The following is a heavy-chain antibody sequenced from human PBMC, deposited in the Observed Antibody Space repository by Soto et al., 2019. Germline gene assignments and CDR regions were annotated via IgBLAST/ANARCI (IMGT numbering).Heavy chain of an antibody. D-gene: IGHD3-9*01. J-gene: IGHJ3*02. Sequence: PSETLSLTCAVSSGSISSSNWWSWVRQPPGKGLEWIGEIYHSGSTNYNPSLKSRVTISVDKSKNQFSLKLSSVTAADTAVYYCARDRNYDILTGYRGADAFDIWAKGQWSPSPQ. CDR3: ARDRNYDILTGYRGADAFDI. CDR1: SGSISSSNW. CDR2: IYHSGST. V-gene: IGHV4-4*02.